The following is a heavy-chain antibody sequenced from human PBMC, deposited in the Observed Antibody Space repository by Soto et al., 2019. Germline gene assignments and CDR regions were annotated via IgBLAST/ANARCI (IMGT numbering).Heavy chain of an antibody. CDR3: AKGSAASRPYYFDY. CDR1: GFTFSSYA. CDR2: ITGDGGDT. Sequence: LRLSCVASGFTFSSYAMSWVRQAPGKGLEWVSAITGDGGDTFHADSVRGRLTISRDNSRNTLYLQMDSLRAEDTALYYCAKGSAASRPYYFDYWGQGSLVTVSS. D-gene: IGHD6-13*01. V-gene: IGHV3-23*01. J-gene: IGHJ4*02.